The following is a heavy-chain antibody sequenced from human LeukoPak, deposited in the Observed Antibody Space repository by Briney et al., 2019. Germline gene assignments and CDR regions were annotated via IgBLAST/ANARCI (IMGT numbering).Heavy chain of an antibody. CDR3: ARLSAVYYDILTGQFDY. CDR1: GYSFTSYW. J-gene: IGHJ4*02. D-gene: IGHD3-9*01. CDR2: IYPGDSDT. Sequence: GESLKISCKGSGYSFTSYWIGWVRQMPGKGLEWMGIIYPGDSDTRYSPSFQGQVTISADKYISTAYLQWSSLKASDTAMYYCARLSAVYYDILTGQFDYWGQGTLVTVSS. V-gene: IGHV5-51*01.